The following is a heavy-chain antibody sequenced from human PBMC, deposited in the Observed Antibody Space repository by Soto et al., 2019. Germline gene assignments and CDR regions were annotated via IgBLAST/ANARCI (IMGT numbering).Heavy chain of an antibody. D-gene: IGHD3-16*01. V-gene: IGHV3-23*01. CDR1: GFTFSSYA. J-gene: IGHJ4*02. Sequence: GGSLRLSCAASGFTFSSYAMSWVRQAPGKGLEWVSAISASGGSAYYADSVKGRFTISRDKSKDTVYLQMNSLRVEDTAMYHCAKLPARTGGRAYFDYWGQGTVVTVSS. CDR2: ISASGGSA. CDR3: AKLPARTGGRAYFDY.